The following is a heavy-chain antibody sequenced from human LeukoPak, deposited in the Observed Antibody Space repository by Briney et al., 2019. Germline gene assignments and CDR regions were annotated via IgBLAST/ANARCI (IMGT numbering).Heavy chain of an antibody. CDR1: GYRFTSYW. D-gene: IGHD2-2*01. V-gene: IGHV5-51*01. CDR3: ARRGEYQLLTGGHWFDP. CDR2: IYPGDSDT. J-gene: IGHJ5*02. Sequence: GESLKISCKGSGYRFTSYWIGWVRQMPGKGLEWMGIIYPGDSDTIYSPSFQGQVTISADKSISTAYLQWSSLKASDTAMYYCARRGEYQLLTGGHWFDPWGQGTLVTVSS.